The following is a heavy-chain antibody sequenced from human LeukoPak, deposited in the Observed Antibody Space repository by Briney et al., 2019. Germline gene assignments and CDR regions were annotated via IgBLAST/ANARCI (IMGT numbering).Heavy chain of an antibody. CDR1: GFSLSTSGVG. D-gene: IGHD2-2*01. CDR3: AHRLGSTSYWPY. CDR2: IYWDDDK. J-gene: IGHJ4*02. V-gene: IGHV2-5*02. Sequence: SGPTLVKPTQTLTLTCTFSGFSLSTSGVGVGWIRQPPGEALEWLALIYWDDDKRYSPSLKSRLTITKDTSKNQVVLTMTNMDPVDTATYYCAHRLGSTSYWPYWGQGTLVTVSS.